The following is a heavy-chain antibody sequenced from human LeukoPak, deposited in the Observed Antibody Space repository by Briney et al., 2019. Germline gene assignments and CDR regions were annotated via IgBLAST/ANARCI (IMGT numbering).Heavy chain of an antibody. CDR2: IHYIGST. Sequence: TSETLSLTCSVSGGSISNSYWSWIRQPPGKGLEWIGYIHYIGSTNYNPSLKSRVTISVDMPKNQISLNLSSVTAADTAVYYCARDRYDLLTGYTHVFDIWGQGTMVTVSS. V-gene: IGHV4-59*01. D-gene: IGHD3-9*01. CDR1: GGSISNSY. J-gene: IGHJ3*02. CDR3: ARDRYDLLTGYTHVFDI.